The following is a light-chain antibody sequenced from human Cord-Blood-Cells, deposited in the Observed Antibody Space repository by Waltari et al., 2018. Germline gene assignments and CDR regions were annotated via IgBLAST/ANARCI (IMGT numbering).Light chain of an antibody. J-gene: IGKJ3*01. Sequence: RVTITSRASQSISSWLAWYQQKPGKDPKLLIYKASSLESGVPSRFSGSGSGTEFTLTISSLQPDDFATYYCQQYNSYSFTFGPGTKVDIK. V-gene: IGKV1-5*03. CDR1: QSISSW. CDR3: QQYNSYSFT. CDR2: KAS.